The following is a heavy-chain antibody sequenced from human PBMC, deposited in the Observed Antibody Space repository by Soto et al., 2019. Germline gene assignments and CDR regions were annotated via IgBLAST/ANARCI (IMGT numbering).Heavy chain of an antibody. CDR1: GYTFTSYG. CDR3: ARVHPLYSSSWLDY. J-gene: IGHJ4*02. V-gene: IGHV1-18*01. CDR2: ISAYNGNT. D-gene: IGHD6-13*01. Sequence: XVKFSCNASGYTFTSYGIRCVRQAPGQGLEWMGWISAYNGNTNYAQKLQGRVTMTTDTSTSTAYMELRSLRSDDTAVYYCARVHPLYSSSWLDYWGQGTLVTVSS.